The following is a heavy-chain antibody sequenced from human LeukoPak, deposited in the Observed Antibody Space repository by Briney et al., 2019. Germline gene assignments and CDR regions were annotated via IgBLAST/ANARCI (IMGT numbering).Heavy chain of an antibody. J-gene: IGHJ6*04. CDR3: VKDQGCSSTSCYAPRYYYYYYGMDV. CDR1: GFTFSSYA. D-gene: IGHD2-2*01. CDR2: ISSNGGST. Sequence: GGSLRLSCSASGFTFSSYAMHWVRQAPGKGLEYVSAISSNGGSTYYADSVKGRFTISRDNSKNTLYLQMSSLRAEDTAVCYCVKDQGCSSTSCYAPRYYYYYYGMDVWGKGTTVTVSS. V-gene: IGHV3-64D*06.